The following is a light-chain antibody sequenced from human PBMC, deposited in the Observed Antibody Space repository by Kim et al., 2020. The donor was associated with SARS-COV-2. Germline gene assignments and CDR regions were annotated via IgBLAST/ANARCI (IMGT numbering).Light chain of an antibody. J-gene: IGKJ1*01. CDR3: QQYNSYPWT. Sequence: ASVWDRVTITCRASQSISSWLAWYQQKPGKAPKLLIYKASSLESGVPSRFSGSGSGTEFTLTISSLQPDDFATYYCQQYNSYPWTFGQGTKVEIK. V-gene: IGKV1-5*03. CDR1: QSISSW. CDR2: KAS.